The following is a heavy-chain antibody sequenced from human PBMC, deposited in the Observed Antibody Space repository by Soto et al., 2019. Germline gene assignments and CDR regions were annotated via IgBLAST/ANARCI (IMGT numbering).Heavy chain of an antibody. Sequence: SETLSLTCTVSGGSISSYYCSWIRQPPGKGLEWIGYIYYSGSSNYNPSLKSRVTISVDTSKNQFSLKLSSVTAADTAVYYCASYYDILTGYYNRYYGMDVWGQGTTVTVSS. CDR1: GGSISSYY. CDR2: IYYSGSS. V-gene: IGHV4-59*12. CDR3: ASYYDILTGYYNRYYGMDV. J-gene: IGHJ6*02. D-gene: IGHD3-9*01.